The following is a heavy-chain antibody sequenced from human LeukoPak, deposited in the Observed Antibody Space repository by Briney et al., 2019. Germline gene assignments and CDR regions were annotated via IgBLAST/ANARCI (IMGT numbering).Heavy chain of an antibody. V-gene: IGHV4-34*01. Sequence: SETLSLTCAVYGGSFSGYYWSWIRQPPGKGLEWIGETNHSGSTNYNPSLKSRVTISVDTSKNQFSLKLSSVTAADTAVYYCARAGIAAAGTRNYYYYYGMDVWGQGTTVTVSS. D-gene: IGHD6-13*01. CDR3: ARAGIAAAGTRNYYYYYGMDV. CDR2: TNHSGST. CDR1: GGSFSGYY. J-gene: IGHJ6*02.